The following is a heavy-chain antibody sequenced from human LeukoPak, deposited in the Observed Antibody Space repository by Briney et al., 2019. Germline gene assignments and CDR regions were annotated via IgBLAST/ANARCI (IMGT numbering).Heavy chain of an antibody. V-gene: IGHV3-7*01. Sequence: GGSLRLSCAASGFTFSSYWMSWGREAPGKGLEGVANIKQDGSEKYYVDSVKGRFTISRDNAKDSLYLQMKSLRAEDTALYYCAKAEGELLLNFDYWGLGTLVTVSS. CDR3: AKAEGELLLNFDY. CDR2: IKQDGSEK. CDR1: GFTFSSYW. J-gene: IGHJ4*02. D-gene: IGHD1-26*01.